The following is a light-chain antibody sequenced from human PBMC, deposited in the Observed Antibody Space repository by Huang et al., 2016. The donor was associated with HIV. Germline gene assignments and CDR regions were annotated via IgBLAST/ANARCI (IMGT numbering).Light chain of an antibody. CDR3: QQRSKWPLT. CDR1: QSIGTY. Sequence: EIVLTQSPVTLSLSPGDRATISCRASQSIGTYLAWYQQKSGQAPRLLIYDGSTRAAGVPARCSASGSETDFTLTIASLDPDDFAIYHCQQRSKWPLTFGGGTKVEMK. CDR2: DGS. V-gene: IGKV3-11*01. J-gene: IGKJ4*01.